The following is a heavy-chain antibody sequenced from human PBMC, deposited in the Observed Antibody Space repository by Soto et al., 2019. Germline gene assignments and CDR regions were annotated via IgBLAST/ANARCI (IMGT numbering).Heavy chain of an antibody. J-gene: IGHJ4*02. D-gene: IGHD5-18*01. CDR1: GFTFGNYA. V-gene: IGHV3-23*01. Sequence: GGSLRLSCAASGFTFGNYAMTWVRQAPGKGLECASRISGSGGGTYYADSVKGRFTISRDNAKNSLYLQMNSLRAEDTAVYYCARERYSYGPYYFDYWGQGTLVTVSS. CDR2: ISGSGGGT. CDR3: ARERYSYGPYYFDY.